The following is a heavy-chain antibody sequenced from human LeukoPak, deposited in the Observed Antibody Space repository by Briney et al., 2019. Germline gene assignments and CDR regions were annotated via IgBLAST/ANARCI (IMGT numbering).Heavy chain of an antibody. J-gene: IGHJ4*02. Sequence: PGGSLRLSCAASGFTVSSNYMSWVRQAPGKGLEWVSVIYSGDNTDYADSVKGQFTISRDNSKNTLYLQMNSLRAEDTGVYYCARDWGYCSSTSCHVFDYWGQGTLVTVSS. CDR3: ARDWGYCSSTSCHVFDY. D-gene: IGHD2-2*01. V-gene: IGHV3-53*01. CDR2: IYSGDNT. CDR1: GFTVSSNY.